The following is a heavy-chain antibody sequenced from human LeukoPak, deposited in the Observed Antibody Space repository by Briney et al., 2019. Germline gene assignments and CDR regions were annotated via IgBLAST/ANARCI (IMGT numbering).Heavy chain of an antibody. D-gene: IGHD2-2*01. CDR2: IYYSGGT. J-gene: IGHJ5*02. CDR1: GGSISSGGYS. CDR3: ARVLNVVVPADNWFDP. V-gene: IGHV4-31*03. Sequence: SETLSLTCTVSGGSISSGGYSWSWIRQHPGKGLEWIGYIYYSGGTYYNPSLKSRVTISVDTSKNQFSLKLSSVTAADTAVYYCARVLNVVVPADNWFDPWGQGTLVTVSS.